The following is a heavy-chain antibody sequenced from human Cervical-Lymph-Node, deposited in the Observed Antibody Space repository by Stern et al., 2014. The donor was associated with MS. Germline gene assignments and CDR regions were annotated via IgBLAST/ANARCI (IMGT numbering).Heavy chain of an antibody. J-gene: IGHJ6*02. Sequence: EVQLVQSGGDLVQPGGSLRLSCAASGFTFSNYAMNWVRQAPGKGLEWVSVIISVGGEITCAASWRARSPTPRDNSKNPLFLQRASLRVADPAVYSWARGGGGPRRYPMDVWGQGTTVTVSS. D-gene: IGHD3-16*01. CDR1: GFTFSNYA. V-gene: IGHV3-23*04. CDR3: ARGGGGPRRYPMDV. CDR2: IISVGGEI.